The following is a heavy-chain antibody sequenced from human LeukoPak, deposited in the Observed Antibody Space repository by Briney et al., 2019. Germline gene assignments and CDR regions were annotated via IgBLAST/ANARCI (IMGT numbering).Heavy chain of an antibody. CDR1: GFTFSSYA. V-gene: IGHV3-30*04. CDR2: ISYDGSNK. Sequence: GRSLRLSCAASGFTFSSYAMHWVRQAPGKGLEWVAVISYDGSNKYYADSVKGRFTISRDNSKNTLYLQMNRLRAEDTAVYYCARDRETTYYYGSFLYWGQGTLVTVSS. CDR3: ARDRETTYYYGSFLY. D-gene: IGHD3-10*01. J-gene: IGHJ4*02.